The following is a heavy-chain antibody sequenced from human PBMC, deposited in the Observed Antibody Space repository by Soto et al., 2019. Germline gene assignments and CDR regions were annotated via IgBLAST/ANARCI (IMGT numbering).Heavy chain of an antibody. D-gene: IGHD2-21*02. J-gene: IGHJ3*02. CDR2: ISCSGSTI. V-gene: IGHV3-48*03. CDR1: GFTFSSYE. Sequence: PGGSLRLSCGASGFTFSSYEMNWVRQAPGKGLEWVSYISCSGSTIYYAESVKGRFTISRDNAKNSLYLKMNSLRAEDTAVYYCASPIVLVTAFHASDIWGQGTMVTVSS. CDR3: ASPIVLVTAFHASDI.